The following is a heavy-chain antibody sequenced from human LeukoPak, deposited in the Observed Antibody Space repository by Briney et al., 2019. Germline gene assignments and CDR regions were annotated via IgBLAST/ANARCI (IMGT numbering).Heavy chain of an antibody. J-gene: IGHJ2*01. CDR2: INSDGSST. CDR3: ARGHGIPRAFNFDL. V-gene: IGHV3-74*01. D-gene: IGHD1-14*01. CDR1: GFTFSSYW. Sequence: GGSLRLSCAASGFTFSSYWMHWVRQAPGKGLVWVSRINSDGSSTSYADSVKGRFTISRDNAKNTLYLQMNSLRAEDTAVYYCARGHGIPRAFNFDLWGRGTLVTVSS.